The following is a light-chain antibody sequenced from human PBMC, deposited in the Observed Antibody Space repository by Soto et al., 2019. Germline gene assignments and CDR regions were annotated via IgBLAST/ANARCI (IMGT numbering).Light chain of an antibody. Sequence: QSVLTQPPSVSGAPGQRVTISCTGSSSNIGAGYDVHWYHQFPGTAPKLLIYGNSNRPSGVPDRFSGSKSGTSASLAITGLQADDEEDYYCQSYDSSLSGWVFGGGTKLTVL. CDR1: SSNIGAGYD. CDR3: QSYDSSLSGWV. CDR2: GNS. V-gene: IGLV1-40*01. J-gene: IGLJ2*01.